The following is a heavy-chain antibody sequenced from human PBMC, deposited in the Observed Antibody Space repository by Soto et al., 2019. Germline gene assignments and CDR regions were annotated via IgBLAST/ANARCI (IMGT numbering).Heavy chain of an antibody. CDR1: GYTFTSYD. J-gene: IGHJ3*02. CDR2: MNPNSGNT. V-gene: IGHV1-8*01. CDR3: ARDSWYDAFDI. Sequence: VKVSCKASGYTFTSYDINWVRQATGQGLEWMGWMNPNSGNTGYAQKFQVRVTMTRNTSISTAYMELTSLRSEDTAVYYCARDSWYDAFDIWGQGTMVTVSS. D-gene: IGHD6-13*01.